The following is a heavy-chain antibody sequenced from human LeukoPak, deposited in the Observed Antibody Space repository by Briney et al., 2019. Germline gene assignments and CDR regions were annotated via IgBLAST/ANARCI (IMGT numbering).Heavy chain of an antibody. CDR2: FYYSGST. Sequence: SETLSLTCAVYGGSFSGYYWSWIRQTPGKGLEWIGSFYYSGSTYYNPSLKSRVIISVDTSKNQFSLKLSSVTAADTAVYYCAKDTVGATFPGAFDIWGQGTMVTVSS. CDR3: AKDTVGATFPGAFDI. D-gene: IGHD1-26*01. J-gene: IGHJ3*02. CDR1: GGSFSGYY. V-gene: IGHV4-34*01.